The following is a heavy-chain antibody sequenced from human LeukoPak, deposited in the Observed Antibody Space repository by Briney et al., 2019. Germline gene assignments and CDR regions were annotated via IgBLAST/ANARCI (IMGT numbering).Heavy chain of an antibody. CDR2: IRSKANSYAT. CDR1: GFTFSGSA. J-gene: IGHJ4*02. D-gene: IGHD6-6*01. V-gene: IGHV3-73*01. Sequence: PGGSLRLSCAASGFTFSGSAMRWVRQASGKGLEWVGRIRSKANSYATAYAASVKGRFTISRDDSKNTAYLQMNSLKTEDTAVYYCTRQYSSSSNFDYWGQGTLATVSS. CDR3: TRQYSSSSNFDY.